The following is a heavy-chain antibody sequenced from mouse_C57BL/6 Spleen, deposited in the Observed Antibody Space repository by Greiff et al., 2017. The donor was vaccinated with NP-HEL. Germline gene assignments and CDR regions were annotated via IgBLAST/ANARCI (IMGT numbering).Heavy chain of an antibody. J-gene: IGHJ3*01. CDR3: TRSGTGSGFAY. CDR1: GYTFTDYE. V-gene: IGHV1-15*01. Sequence: VKVVESGAELVRPGASVTLSCKASGYTFTDYEMHWVKQTPVHGLEWIGAIDPETGGTAYNQKFKGKAILTADKSSSTAYMELRSLTSEDSAVYYCTRSGTGSGFAYWGQGTLVTVSA. CDR2: IDPETGGT. D-gene: IGHD4-1*01.